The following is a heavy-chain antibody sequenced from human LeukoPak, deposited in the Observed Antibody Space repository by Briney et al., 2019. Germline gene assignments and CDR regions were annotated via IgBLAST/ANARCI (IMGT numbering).Heavy chain of an antibody. Sequence: PSETLSLTCTVSGGSISSSSYYWGWIRQPPGKGLEWIGSIYYSGSTNYNPSLKSRVSISVDTSKNQFSLKMSSVTAADTAVYYCARNLPTIFGHFDLWGRGTLVTVSS. CDR2: IYYSGST. CDR3: ARNLPTIFGHFDL. V-gene: IGHV4-39*07. J-gene: IGHJ2*01. D-gene: IGHD3-9*01. CDR1: GGSISSSSYY.